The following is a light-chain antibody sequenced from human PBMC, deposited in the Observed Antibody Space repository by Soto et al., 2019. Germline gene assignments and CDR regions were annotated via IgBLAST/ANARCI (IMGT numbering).Light chain of an antibody. J-gene: IGKJ5*01. CDR1: QPVNSY. V-gene: IGKV3-11*01. Sequence: VLTQSPGTLSLSPGERATLSCRASQPVNSYLNWYKQLPGQSPRLLMSDTSHRATGIPARFSGSGSGTDFTLTISSLEPEDFGIYYCQQRSNWMITFGQGTRLEIK. CDR3: QQRSNWMIT. CDR2: DTS.